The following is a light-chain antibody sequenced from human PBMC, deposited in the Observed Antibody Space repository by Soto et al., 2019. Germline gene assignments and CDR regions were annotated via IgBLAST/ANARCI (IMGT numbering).Light chain of an antibody. J-gene: IGKJ1*01. CDR2: GAS. Sequence: EIVLTQSPGTVSLSPGERATLSCRASQSVTSNLAWYQQKPGQAPRLLIFGASNRATGIPDRFGGRGSGTEFTLTISRLEPEDFAVYCCQQYATSPWTFGQGTKVDIK. V-gene: IGKV3-20*01. CDR3: QQYATSPWT. CDR1: QSVTSN.